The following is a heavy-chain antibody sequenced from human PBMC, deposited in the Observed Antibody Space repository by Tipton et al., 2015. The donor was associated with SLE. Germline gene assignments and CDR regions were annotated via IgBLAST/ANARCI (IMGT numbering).Heavy chain of an antibody. CDR1: GGSVSSGSYY. Sequence: TLSLTCTVSGGSVSSGSYYWTSIRQPAGKGLEGIGHIYTSGSTNHNPSLKSRVTISIDMSRNQFSLKLSSVTAADTAVYYCGRAYYDSSGYYVDHWGQGTLVTVSS. CDR3: GRAYYDSSGYYVDH. J-gene: IGHJ4*02. V-gene: IGHV4-61*09. D-gene: IGHD3-22*01. CDR2: IYTSGST.